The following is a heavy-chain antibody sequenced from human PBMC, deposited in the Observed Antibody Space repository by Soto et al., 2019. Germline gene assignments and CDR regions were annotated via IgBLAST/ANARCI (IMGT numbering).Heavy chain of an antibody. V-gene: IGHV3-43*02. CDR1: GFTCVDYG. Sequence: GLPIRLSCAASGFTCVDYGMHWVRKEKGKGLEWVSLISWDGGSTYYADSVKGRFTISRDNSKNSLYLQMNSLRTEDTALYYCAKDMVAAAGTSIYYYYYGMDVWGQGTTVTGSS. D-gene: IGHD6-13*01. CDR3: AKDMVAAAGTSIYYYYYGMDV. J-gene: IGHJ6*02. CDR2: ISWDGGST.